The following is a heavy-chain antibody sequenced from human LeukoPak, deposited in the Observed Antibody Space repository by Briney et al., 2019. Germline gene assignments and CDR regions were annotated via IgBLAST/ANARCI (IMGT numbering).Heavy chain of an antibody. CDR2: ISYDGSNK. J-gene: IGHJ4*02. V-gene: IGHV3-30*18. Sequence: GGSLRLSCAASGFTFSSYGMHWVRQAPGKGLEWVAVISYDGSNKYYADSVKGRFTISRDNSKNTLYLQMNSLRAEDTAVYYCAKRGRITMVRGADFDYWGQGTLVTVSS. CDR3: AKRGRITMVRGADFDY. D-gene: IGHD3-10*01. CDR1: GFTFSSYG.